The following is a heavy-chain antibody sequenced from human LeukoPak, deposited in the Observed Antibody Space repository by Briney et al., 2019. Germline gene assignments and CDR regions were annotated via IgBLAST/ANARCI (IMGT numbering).Heavy chain of an antibody. V-gene: IGHV3-48*03. CDR1: GFTFSGYE. CDR3: ARVNWGWDY. CDR2: ISGSGTTV. Sequence: GGSLRPSCAVSGFTFSGYELNWVRQAPGKGLEWVSSISGSGTTVYYAASVKRRVTISSDNAKNSLYLQMYSLRGEDTAGYDCARVNWGWDYWGQGNLVPVSS. J-gene: IGHJ4*02. D-gene: IGHD7-27*01.